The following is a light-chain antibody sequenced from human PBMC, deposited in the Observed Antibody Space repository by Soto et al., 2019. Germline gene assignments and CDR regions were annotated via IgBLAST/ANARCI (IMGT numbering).Light chain of an antibody. CDR2: LNSDGSH. Sequence: QSVLTQSPSASASLGASVKLTCTLSSGHSNYAIAWHQQQPEKGPRYLMNLNSDGSHTKGDGIPARFSGSSSGAERYLTISRLRAEDEADYYCQTWATGVRVFGRGTKLTVL. V-gene: IGLV4-69*01. CDR1: SGHSNYA. J-gene: IGLJ3*02. CDR3: QTWATGVRV.